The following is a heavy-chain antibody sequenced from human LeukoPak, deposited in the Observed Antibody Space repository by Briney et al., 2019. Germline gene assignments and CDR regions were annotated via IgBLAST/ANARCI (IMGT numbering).Heavy chain of an antibody. CDR3: ARGLSGRGSYRYFPWYFDF. Sequence: SETLSLTCAASGGPFSGYSWTWLRHPPGKGLEWIADLNHSGSTNSTPSAKTRATISAATSKNDFSLKLSSVTPPDTAAYYCARGLSGRGSYRYFPWYFDFWGRGTLVTVSS. V-gene: IGHV4-34*01. D-gene: IGHD3-16*02. J-gene: IGHJ2*01. CDR1: GGPFSGYS. CDR2: LNHSGST.